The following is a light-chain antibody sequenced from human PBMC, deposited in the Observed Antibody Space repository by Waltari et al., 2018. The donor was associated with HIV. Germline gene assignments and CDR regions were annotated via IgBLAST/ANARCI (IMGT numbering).Light chain of an antibody. V-gene: IGLV3-10*01. CDR3: FSTDSSGHQRV. CDR1: ALPRKS. Sequence: SYELTQPPSGSVAPGQTARITCPGDALPRKSAYWYQQKSGQAPVLVIYEDNKRPSEIPEKFSGSNSGAVATLTISGAQVDDEADYYCFSTDSSGHQRVFGGGTSLTVL. J-gene: IGLJ2*01. CDR2: EDN.